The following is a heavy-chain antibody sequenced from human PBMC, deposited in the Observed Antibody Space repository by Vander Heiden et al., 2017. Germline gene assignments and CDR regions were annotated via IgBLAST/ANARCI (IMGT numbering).Heavy chain of an antibody. V-gene: IGHV1-46*01. Sequence: QVQLVQSGAEVRMPGASVKLCCKASGYTFTTYLIHWVRQAPGQGPEWMGMISPTSGWTRSAQKFQDRFTMTRDTSTTTVYMEVRGLRSEDTAIYYCARDLVEVVNTRGFEYWGQGTLVTVTS. CDR2: ISPTSGWT. CDR1: GYTFTTYL. J-gene: IGHJ4*02. D-gene: IGHD3-22*01. CDR3: ARDLVEVVNTRGFEY.